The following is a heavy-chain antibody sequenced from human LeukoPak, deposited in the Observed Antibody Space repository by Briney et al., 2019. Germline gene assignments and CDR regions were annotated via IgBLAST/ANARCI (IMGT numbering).Heavy chain of an antibody. CDR1: GGSFSGYY. J-gene: IGHJ5*02. V-gene: IGHV4-34*01. CDR3: ATQHIVVVVAATLRWSIWFDP. CDR2: INHSGST. Sequence: PSETLSLTCAVYGGSFSGYYWSWIRQPPGKGLEWIGEINHSGSTNYNPSLKSRVTISVDTSKNQFSLKLSSVTAADTAVYYCATQHIVVVVAATLRWSIWFDPWGQGTLVTVSS. D-gene: IGHD2-15*01.